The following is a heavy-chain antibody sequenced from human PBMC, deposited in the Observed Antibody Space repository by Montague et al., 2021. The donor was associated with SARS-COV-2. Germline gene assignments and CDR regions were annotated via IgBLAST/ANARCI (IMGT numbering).Heavy chain of an antibody. Sequence: PALGTPTQTLTLTRTFSGFSLSTSGMCVSWIRQPPGKALEWLALIDWDDDKYYSTSLKTRLTTSKDTSKNQVVLTMTNMDPVDTATYYCARIRDYDILTGSYSGFDYWGQGTLVTVSS. CDR3: ARIRDYDILTGSYSGFDY. V-gene: IGHV2-70*01. CDR2: IDWDDDK. J-gene: IGHJ4*02. CDR1: GFSLSTSGMC. D-gene: IGHD3-9*01.